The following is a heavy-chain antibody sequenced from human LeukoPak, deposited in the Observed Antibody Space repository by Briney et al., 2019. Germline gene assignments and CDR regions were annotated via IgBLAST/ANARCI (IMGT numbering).Heavy chain of an antibody. CDR1: GFTFSSYS. CDR2: ISSSSSYI. V-gene: IGHV3-21*01. CDR3: ASPGYSSSWYESYYYGMDV. J-gene: IGHJ6*02. D-gene: IGHD6-13*01. Sequence: PGGSLRLSCAASGFTFSSYSMNWVRQAPGKGLEWVSSISSSSSYIYYADSVKGRFTISRDNAKNSLYLQMNSLRAEDTAVYYCASPGYSSSWYESYYYGMDVWGQGITVTVSS.